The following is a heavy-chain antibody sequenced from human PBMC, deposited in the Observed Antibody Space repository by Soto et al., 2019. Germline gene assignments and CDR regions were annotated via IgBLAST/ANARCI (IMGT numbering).Heavy chain of an antibody. CDR3: AAGGGLPRYY. CDR2: INHSGST. Sequence: SETLSLTCTVSGGSISSYYWSWIRQPPGKGLEWIGEINHSGSTNYNPSLKSRVTISVDTSKNQFSLKLSSVTAADTAVYYCAAGGGLPRYYWGQGTLVTVSS. D-gene: IGHD5-12*01. J-gene: IGHJ4*02. CDR1: GGSISSYY. V-gene: IGHV4-34*01.